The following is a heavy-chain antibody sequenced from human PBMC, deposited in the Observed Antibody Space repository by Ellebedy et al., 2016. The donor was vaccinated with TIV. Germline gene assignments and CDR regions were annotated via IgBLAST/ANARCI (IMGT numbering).Heavy chain of an antibody. Sequence: PGGSLRLSCVVSGFTFNSYAMSWVRQAPGKELEWVSSLSSSGGSTYYADSVKGRFTISRDNSKNTLYLQMNSLRAEDTAVYYCARDRAATVTTLFLDYWGQGTLVTVSS. CDR1: GFTFNSYA. D-gene: IGHD4-17*01. CDR2: LSSSGGST. CDR3: ARDRAATVTTLFLDY. V-gene: IGHV3-23*01. J-gene: IGHJ4*02.